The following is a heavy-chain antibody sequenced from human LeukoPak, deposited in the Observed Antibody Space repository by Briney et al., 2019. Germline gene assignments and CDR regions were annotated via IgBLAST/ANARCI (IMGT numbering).Heavy chain of an antibody. CDR1: GYSFTSSW. CDR2: INPSDSYT. D-gene: IGHD3-3*01. CDR3: ARHGDNDYGAY. Sequence: LGGSLRISCKGSGYSFTSSWISWVRQMPGKGLEWLGRINPSDSYTNHNPSFQGHVTISADRSISTAYLQWSSLKASDTAMYYCARHGDNDYGAYWGQGTLVTVSS. V-gene: IGHV5-10-1*01. J-gene: IGHJ4*02.